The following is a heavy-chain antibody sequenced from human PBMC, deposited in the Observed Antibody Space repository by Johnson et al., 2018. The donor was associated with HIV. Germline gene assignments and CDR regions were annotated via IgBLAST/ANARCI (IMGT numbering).Heavy chain of an antibody. D-gene: IGHD7-27*01. CDR2: ISSSGSTI. Sequence: QVQLVESGGDLVKPGGSLRLSCGASEFILSDYYISWVRQAPEKGLEWISYISSSGSTIYYADSVKGRFTISRDNAKNSLYLQMNSLRAEDTALYYCAKSTNRKLGIGNDAFDIWGQGTMVTVSS. J-gene: IGHJ3*02. V-gene: IGHV3-11*01. CDR3: AKSTNRKLGIGNDAFDI. CDR1: EFILSDYY.